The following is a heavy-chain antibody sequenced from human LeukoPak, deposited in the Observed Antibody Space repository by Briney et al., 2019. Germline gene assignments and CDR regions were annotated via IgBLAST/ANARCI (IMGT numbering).Heavy chain of an antibody. V-gene: IGHV1-2*02. D-gene: IGHD3-3*01. J-gene: IGHJ6*03. CDR3: ARGPKITIFGVVTLYYYYYYMDV. Sequence: ASVKVSCKASGYTFTGYYMHWVRQAPGQGLEWMGWIYPNSGATKYAQKFQGRVTITRNTSISTAYMELSSLRSEDTAVYYCARGPKITIFGVVTLYYYYYYMDVWGKGATVTVSS. CDR2: IYPNSGAT. CDR1: GYTFTGYY.